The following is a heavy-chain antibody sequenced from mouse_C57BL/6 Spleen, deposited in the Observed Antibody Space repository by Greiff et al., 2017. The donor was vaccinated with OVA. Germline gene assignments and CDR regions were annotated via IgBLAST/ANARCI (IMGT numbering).Heavy chain of an antibody. CDR3: AKAYDHGEYYYAMDY. V-gene: IGHV5-17*01. Sequence: EVKLVESGGGLVKPGGSLKLSCAASGFTFSDYGMHWVRQAPEKGLEWVAYISSGSSTIYYADTVKGRFTISRDNAKSTLFLQMTSLRSEDTAMYYCAKAYDHGEYYYAMDYWGQGTSVTVSS. D-gene: IGHD2-4*01. CDR1: GFTFSDYG. J-gene: IGHJ4*01. CDR2: ISSGSSTI.